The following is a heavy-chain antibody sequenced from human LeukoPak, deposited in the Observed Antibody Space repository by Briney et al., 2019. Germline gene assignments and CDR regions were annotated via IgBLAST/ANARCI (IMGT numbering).Heavy chain of an antibody. J-gene: IGHJ4*02. CDR3: ARQTASAGTAGFDF. CDR1: GGSISSYY. V-gene: IGHV4-4*07. CDR2: IYSTGST. Sequence: SETLSLTCTVSGGSISSYYWSWIRQPAGRGLEWIGRIYSTGSTNYNPSLKSRVTMSVDTSKNQFSLRLRSVTAADTAVYYCARQTASAGTAGFDFWGQGALVTVSS. D-gene: IGHD6-13*01.